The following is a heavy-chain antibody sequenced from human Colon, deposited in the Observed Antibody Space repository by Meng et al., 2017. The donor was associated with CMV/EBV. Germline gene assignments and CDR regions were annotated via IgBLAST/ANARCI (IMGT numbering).Heavy chain of an antibody. CDR2: SRNKANSYTT. D-gene: IGHD2-21*01. J-gene: IGHJ6*02. CDR1: GFVFSDHY. Sequence: GESLKISCAASGFVFSDHYLDWVRQAPGKGLERVARSRNKANSYTTEYAASVKGRFTISRDDSKNSLYLQMNSLKAEDTAVYYCGRNSLITFPYHYGLDVWGQGTTVTVSS. CDR3: GRNSLITFPYHYGLDV. V-gene: IGHV3-72*01.